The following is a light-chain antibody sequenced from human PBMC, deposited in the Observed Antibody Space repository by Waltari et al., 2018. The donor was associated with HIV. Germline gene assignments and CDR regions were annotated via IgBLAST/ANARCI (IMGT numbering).Light chain of an antibody. CDR2: EVS. Sequence: QSALTQPASVSGSPGQSITISCTGTSSDVGGYNYVSWYQQHPGKAPKPMIYEVSNRPSAVSIRVSGSKSGNTASLTISGLQADDEADYYCSSYTTSSTLGGVFGGGTKLTVL. V-gene: IGLV2-14*01. CDR3: SSYTTSSTLGGV. CDR1: SSDVGGYNY. J-gene: IGLJ2*01.